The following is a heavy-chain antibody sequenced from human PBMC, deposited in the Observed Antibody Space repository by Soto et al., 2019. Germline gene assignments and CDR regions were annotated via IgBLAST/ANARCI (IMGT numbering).Heavy chain of an antibody. V-gene: IGHV4-30-4*01. CDR2: IYYSGST. CDR3: ASQRVLLWFGELLTGGMDV. D-gene: IGHD3-10*01. Sequence: QVQLQESGPGLVKPSQTLSLTCTVSGGSISSGDYYWSWIRQPPGKGLEWIGYIYYSGSTYYNPSLKRRVTISVDTSKNQFSLKLSSVTAADTAVYYCASQRVLLWFGELLTGGMDVWGQGTTVTVSS. CDR1: GGSISSGDYY. J-gene: IGHJ6*02.